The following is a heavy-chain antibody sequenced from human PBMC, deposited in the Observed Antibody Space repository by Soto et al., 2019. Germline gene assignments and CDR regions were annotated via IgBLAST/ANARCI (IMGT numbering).Heavy chain of an antibody. Sequence: QLQLQESGPGLVKPSETLSLTCTVSGGSISSSSYYWGWIRQPPGKGLEWIGSIYYSGSTYYNPSLKSRVTISVDTSKNQFSLKLSSVTAADTAVYYCARFWSGYYTGYYFDYWGQGTLVTVSS. CDR1: GGSISSSSYY. CDR3: ARFWSGYYTGYYFDY. J-gene: IGHJ4*02. V-gene: IGHV4-39*01. CDR2: IYYSGST. D-gene: IGHD3-3*01.